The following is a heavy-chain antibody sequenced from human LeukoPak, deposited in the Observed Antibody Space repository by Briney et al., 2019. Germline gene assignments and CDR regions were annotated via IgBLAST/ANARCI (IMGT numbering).Heavy chain of an antibody. D-gene: IGHD6-19*01. CDR2: ISHDGINK. Sequence: QPGGSLRLSCAASGFTFSSYGMHWVRQAPGKGLEWVAVISHDGINKYYADSVKGRFTISRDNSKGTLYLQMNSLRAEDTAVYYCAKGGRGSGWYAFDYWGQGILVTVSS. CDR1: GFTFSSYG. J-gene: IGHJ4*02. CDR3: AKGGRGSGWYAFDY. V-gene: IGHV3-30*18.